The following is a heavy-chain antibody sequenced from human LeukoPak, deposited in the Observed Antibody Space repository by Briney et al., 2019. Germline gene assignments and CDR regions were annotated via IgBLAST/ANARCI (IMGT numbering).Heavy chain of an antibody. J-gene: IGHJ6*02. D-gene: IGHD4-17*01. Sequence: GGSLRLSCAASGFTFSSNAMHWVRQAPGKGLEWVAVISYDGSNKYYADSVKGRFTISRDNAKNSLYLQMNSLRAEDTAVYYCARDGYGDYPVYYGMDVWGQGTTVTVSS. CDR3: ARDGYGDYPVYYGMDV. V-gene: IGHV3-30-3*01. CDR2: ISYDGSNK. CDR1: GFTFSSNA.